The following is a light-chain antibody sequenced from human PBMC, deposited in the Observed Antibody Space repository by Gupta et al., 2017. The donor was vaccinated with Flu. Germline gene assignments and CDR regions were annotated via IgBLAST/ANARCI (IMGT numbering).Light chain of an antibody. CDR2: DAS. Sequence: EIVLTQSPGTLSLSPGEGATLSCRASQSVPGNSLAWYQQIPGQAPRLLIFDASSRAAGVPGKFSGSGSGTDFTLTISRLDPEDFALYFCQQYGSSPYSFGRGTKLELK. CDR3: QQYGSSPYS. J-gene: IGKJ2*03. CDR1: QSVPGNS. V-gene: IGKV3-20*01.